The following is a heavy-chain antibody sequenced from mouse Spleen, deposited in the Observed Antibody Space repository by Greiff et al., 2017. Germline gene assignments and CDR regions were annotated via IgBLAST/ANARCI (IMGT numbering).Heavy chain of an antibody. CDR1: GFTFSSYA. CDR3: ARQDDSSYWYFDV. D-gene: IGHD2-4*01. CDR2: ISSGGGNT. J-gene: IGHJ1*01. Sequence: EVQRVESGGGLVKLGGSLKLSCAASGFTFSSYAMSWVRQTPEKRLEWVATISSGGGNTYYPDSVKGRFTISRDNAKNTLYLQMSSLKSEDTAMYYCARQDDSSYWYFDVWGAGTTVTVSS. V-gene: IGHV5-9-3*01.